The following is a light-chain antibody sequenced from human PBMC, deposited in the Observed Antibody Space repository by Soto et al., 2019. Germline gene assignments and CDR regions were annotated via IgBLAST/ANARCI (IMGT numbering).Light chain of an antibody. CDR1: YSNIGSNS. V-gene: IGLV1-51*01. CDR3: GTWDSSLSGGLGV. J-gene: IGLJ7*01. CDR2: DNN. Sequence: QAVVTQPPSVSAAPGQKVTISCSGSYSNIGSNSVSWYQHLPGTAPKLLIYDNNKRPSGITDRFSGSKSGTSATLGITGLQTGDEADYYCGTWDSSLSGGLGVFGGGTQLTVL.